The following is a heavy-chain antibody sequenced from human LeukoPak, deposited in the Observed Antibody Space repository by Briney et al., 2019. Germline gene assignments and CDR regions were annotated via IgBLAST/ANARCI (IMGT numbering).Heavy chain of an antibody. CDR3: ARRRGSGSTQVFDY. CDR1: GGSIRNYY. Sequence: SETLSLTCTVSGGSIRNYYWSWIRQPPGKGLEWIGYIYYSGSTNYNPSLKSRVTISVDTSKNQFSLKLSSVTAADTAVYYCARRRGSGSTQVFDYWGQGTLVTVSS. J-gene: IGHJ4*02. CDR2: IYYSGST. V-gene: IGHV4-59*01. D-gene: IGHD6-19*01.